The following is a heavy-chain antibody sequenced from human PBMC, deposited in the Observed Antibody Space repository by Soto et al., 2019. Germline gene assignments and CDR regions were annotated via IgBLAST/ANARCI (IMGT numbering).Heavy chain of an antibody. J-gene: IGHJ4*02. CDR2: ISAYNGNT. CDR3: ASSRWFGELTLDF. V-gene: IGHV1-18*01. D-gene: IGHD3-10*01. Sequence: GASVKVSCKASGYTFPTYAISWVRQAPGQGLEWMGWISAYNGNTTYAQKVQGRVTMTTDTSTSTAYMDLRSLRSDDTAVYYCASSRWFGELTLDFWGQGTLVTVSS. CDR1: GYTFPTYA.